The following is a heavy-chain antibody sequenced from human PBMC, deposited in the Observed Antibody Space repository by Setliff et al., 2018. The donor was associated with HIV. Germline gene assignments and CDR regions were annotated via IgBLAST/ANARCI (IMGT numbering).Heavy chain of an antibody. CDR2: LSHSGST. D-gene: IGHD5-12*01. Sequence: SETLSLTCTVSGYFISSGYYWGWIRQPPGKGLEWIGSLSHSGSTDYNPSLKSRVTISVDTSKNQFSLKLSSVTAADTAVYYCARRSGYAEDYWGQGTLVTVSS. CDR3: ARRSGYAEDY. J-gene: IGHJ4*02. V-gene: IGHV4-38-2*02. CDR1: GYFISSGYY.